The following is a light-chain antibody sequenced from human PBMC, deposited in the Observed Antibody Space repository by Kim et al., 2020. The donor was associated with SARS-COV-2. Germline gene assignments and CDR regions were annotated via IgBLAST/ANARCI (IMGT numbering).Light chain of an antibody. J-gene: IGKJ4*01. Sequence: EIVLTQSPGTLSLSPGERATLSCRASQSVSSSYLAWYQQKPGQAPRLLIYGASSRATGIPDRFSGSGSGTDFTLTISRLEPEDFVVYYCQQYGSSLLTFGGGTKLEI. CDR3: QQYGSSLLT. CDR2: GAS. V-gene: IGKV3-20*01. CDR1: QSVSSSY.